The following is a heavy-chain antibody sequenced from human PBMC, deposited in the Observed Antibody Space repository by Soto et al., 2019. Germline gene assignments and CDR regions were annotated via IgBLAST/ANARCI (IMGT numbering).Heavy chain of an antibody. CDR2: MNPNSGNT. J-gene: IGHJ5*02. CDR1: GYTFTRYD. CDR3: ARLRPPHIAARGTNWFDP. Sequence: ASVKVSCKASGYTFTRYDINWVRQATGQGLELMGWMNPNSGNTGYAQKFQGRVTMTRNTSISTAYMELSSLRSEDTAVYYCARLRPPHIAARGTNWFDPWGQGTLVTVSS. V-gene: IGHV1-8*01. D-gene: IGHD6-6*01.